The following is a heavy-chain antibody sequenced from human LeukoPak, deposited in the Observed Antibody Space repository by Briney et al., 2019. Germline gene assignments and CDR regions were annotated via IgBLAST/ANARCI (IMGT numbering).Heavy chain of an antibody. J-gene: IGHJ3*02. CDR2: ISAYNGNT. D-gene: IGHD5-12*01. CDR1: GYTLTELS. V-gene: IGHV1-18*01. Sequence: ASVKVSCKVSGYTLTELSMHWVRQAPGQGLEWMGWISAYNGNTNYAQKLQGRVTMTTDTSTSTAYMGLRSLRSDDTAVYYCARDGSHDAFDIWGQGTMVTVSS. CDR3: ARDGSHDAFDI.